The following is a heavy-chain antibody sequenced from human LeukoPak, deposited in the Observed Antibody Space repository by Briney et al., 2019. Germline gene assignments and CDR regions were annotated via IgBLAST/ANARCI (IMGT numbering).Heavy chain of an antibody. CDR2: IYYRGTT. J-gene: IGHJ5*02. CDR3: ARASGDYGSRRFDP. D-gene: IGHD4-17*01. V-gene: IGHV4-39*01. CDR1: GGSISSGPYY. Sequence: SETLSLICTVSGGSISSGPYYWGWIRQPPGMGLEWIGSIYYRGTTYHNPSLKSRVTISVDTSKNQFSLKLRSVTAADTAVYYCARASGDYGSRRFDPWGQGTLVTVSS.